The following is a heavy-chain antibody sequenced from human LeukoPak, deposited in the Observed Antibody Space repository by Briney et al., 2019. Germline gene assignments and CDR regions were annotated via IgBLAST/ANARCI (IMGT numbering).Heavy chain of an antibody. D-gene: IGHD3-10*01. CDR2: IKSKTDGGTT. V-gene: IGHV3-15*01. CDR3: TSPYYYGSGSYL. CDR1: GFTFSNAW. Sequence: PGGSLRLSCAASGFTFSNAWMSWVRPAPGKGLEWVGRIKSKTDGGTTDYAAPVKGRFTISRDDSKNTLYLQMNSLKTEDTAVYYCTSPYYYGSGSYLWGQGTLVTVSS. J-gene: IGHJ4*02.